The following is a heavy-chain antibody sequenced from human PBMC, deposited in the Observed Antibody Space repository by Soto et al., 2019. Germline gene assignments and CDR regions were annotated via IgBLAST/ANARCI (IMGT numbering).Heavy chain of an antibody. V-gene: IGHV3-48*03. D-gene: IGHD2-15*01. J-gene: IGHJ4*02. CDR1: GFIFSNNE. CDR3: AISCPRFAASDS. Sequence: EVQLVESGGGLVQPGGSLRLSCAASGFIFSNNEMNWVRQAPGKGLQRVSVISPAGNKIYYGESVKGRFTISRDNAKNSVFLQMNSLTADDTAVYFCAISCPRFAASDSWGQGTLVTVAS. CDR2: ISPAGNKI.